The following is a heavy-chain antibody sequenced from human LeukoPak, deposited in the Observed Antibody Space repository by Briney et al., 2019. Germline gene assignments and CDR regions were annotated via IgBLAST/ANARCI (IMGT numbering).Heavy chain of an antibody. CDR3: ARGLRNYGKDY. J-gene: IGHJ4*02. Sequence: SETLSLTCAVYGGSFSGYYWSWIRQPPGKGLEWIGEINHSGSTNYNPSLKSRVTISVDTSKNQFSLKLSSVTAADTAVYYCARGLRNYGKDYWGQGTLVTVSS. D-gene: IGHD4-17*01. V-gene: IGHV4-34*01. CDR2: INHSGST. CDR1: GGSFSGYY.